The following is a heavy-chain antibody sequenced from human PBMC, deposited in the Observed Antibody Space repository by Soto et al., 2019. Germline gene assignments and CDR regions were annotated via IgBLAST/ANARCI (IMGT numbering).Heavy chain of an antibody. CDR3: ARPDFGDYWYFDL. J-gene: IGHJ2*01. Sequence: QDQLVQSGAEVKKPGSSVKVSCKASGGTFSSHTFSWVRQAPGQGLEWMGRIIPALGTATYAQKFQGRVTITADESATTVYMALNSLRSEDTAVYYCARPDFGDYWYFDLGGRGTLVTVSS. D-gene: IGHD4-17*01. V-gene: IGHV1-69*08. CDR1: GGTFSSHT. CDR2: IIPALGTA.